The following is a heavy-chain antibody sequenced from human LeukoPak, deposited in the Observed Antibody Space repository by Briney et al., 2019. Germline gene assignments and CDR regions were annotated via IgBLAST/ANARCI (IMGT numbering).Heavy chain of an antibody. Sequence: GGPLRLSCAASGVTVSSNFLSGVRQPPGKGLEWVSDTYSGGSTYYADSVKGRFTISRDNSKNTLYLQMNSLRAEDTTVYYCTRGGGGSFPHYWGQGTLVTVSS. CDR3: TRGGGGSFPHY. D-gene: IGHD2-21*01. J-gene: IGHJ4*02. CDR1: GVTVSSNF. CDR2: TYSGGST. V-gene: IGHV3-53*01.